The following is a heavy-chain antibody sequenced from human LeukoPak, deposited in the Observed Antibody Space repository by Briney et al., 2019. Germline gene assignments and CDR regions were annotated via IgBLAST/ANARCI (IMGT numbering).Heavy chain of an antibody. CDR3: AALSGNNWNYVSFDY. D-gene: IGHD1-7*01. CDR2: ISQRGSP. J-gene: IGHJ4*02. V-gene: IGHV4-34*01. Sequence: SETLSPTCAVHDGPFSGYYWSWIRQPPGKGLEWIGEISQRGSPNYNPSLKSRVTISINTSKKQFSVELSPVTAADTAVYYCAALSGNNWNYVSFDYWGQGTLVTVSS. CDR1: DGPFSGYY.